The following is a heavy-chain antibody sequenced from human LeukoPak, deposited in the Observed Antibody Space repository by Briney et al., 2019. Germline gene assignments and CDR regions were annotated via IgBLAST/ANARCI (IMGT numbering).Heavy chain of an antibody. CDR1: GFTFSSYE. J-gene: IGHJ4*02. D-gene: IGHD2-15*01. CDR3: ARDHCSGGRCYPLDY. CDR2: ISKSGSTI. V-gene: IGHV3-48*03. Sequence: GGSLRLSCAASGFTFSSYEMNWVRQAPGKGLEGVSYISKSGSTIYYADSVKGRFTISRDNAKNSLYLQMNSLRGEDTAVYYCARDHCSGGRCYPLDYWGQGTLVTVSS.